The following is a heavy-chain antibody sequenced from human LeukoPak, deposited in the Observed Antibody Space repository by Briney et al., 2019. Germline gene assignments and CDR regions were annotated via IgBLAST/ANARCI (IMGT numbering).Heavy chain of an antibody. Sequence: SETLSLTCTISGGSISSYYWSWIRQPAGKGLEWIGRIYTSGSTNYNPSLKSRVTMSVDTSKNQFSLKLSSVTAADTAVYYCARDYGGNHNSGYWYFDLWGRGTLVTVSS. D-gene: IGHD4-23*01. CDR3: ARDYGGNHNSGYWYFDL. J-gene: IGHJ2*01. CDR1: GGSISSYY. V-gene: IGHV4-4*07. CDR2: IYTSGST.